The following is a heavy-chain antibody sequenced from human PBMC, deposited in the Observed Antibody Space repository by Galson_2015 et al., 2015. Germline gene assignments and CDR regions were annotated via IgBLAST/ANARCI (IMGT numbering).Heavy chain of an antibody. CDR2: ISHSGST. CDR3: ARGAQWLATGYYFAY. Sequence: QPPGKGLEWIGEISHSGSTNYNPSLKSRVTISVDESKNQFSLKLSSVTAADTAVYYCARGAQWLATGYYFAYWGQGILVTVSS. J-gene: IGHJ4*02. V-gene: IGHV4-4*02. D-gene: IGHD6-19*01.